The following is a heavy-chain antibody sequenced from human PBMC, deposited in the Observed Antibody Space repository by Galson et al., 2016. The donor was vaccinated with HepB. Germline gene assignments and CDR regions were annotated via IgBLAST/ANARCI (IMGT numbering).Heavy chain of an antibody. Sequence: TLSLTCTVSGGSISSGGYYWNWIRQHPGKGLEWIGYIYYSGGTYYNPSLRSRITLSVDTSKNQFSLRLSSVTAADTAVYYRARDVDTASNWFDPWGQGTLVTVSS. D-gene: IGHD5-18*01. CDR2: IYYSGGT. J-gene: IGHJ5*02. CDR1: GGSISSGGYY. V-gene: IGHV4-31*03. CDR3: ARDVDTASNWFDP.